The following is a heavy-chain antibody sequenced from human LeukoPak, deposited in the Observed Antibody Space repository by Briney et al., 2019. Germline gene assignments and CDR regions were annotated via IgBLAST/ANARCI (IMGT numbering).Heavy chain of an antibody. CDR3: ARLREATAPFDY. D-gene: IGHD2-21*02. CDR1: GGSITNSY. V-gene: IGHV4-59*08. J-gene: IGHJ4*02. Sequence: SETLSLTCTVSGGSITNSYWNWIRQSPGKGLEWIGYINYSGSTNYNPSLKSRVTISVDTSKNQFSLKLSSVTAADTAVYYCARLREATAPFDYWGQGTLVTVSS. CDR2: INYSGST.